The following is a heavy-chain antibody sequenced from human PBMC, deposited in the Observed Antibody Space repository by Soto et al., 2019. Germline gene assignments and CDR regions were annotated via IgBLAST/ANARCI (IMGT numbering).Heavy chain of an antibody. CDR3: AKELIEGGSYYGVVDH. Sequence: EVQLLESGGGLVEPGGSLRLSCAASGLSFSSYGMSWVRQAPGKGLEWVSGISGSATGTYYADSVKGRFTISRDNSMNTLHMQMNGLGAEDTALYYCAKELIEGGSYYGVVDHWGQGTLVTVSS. D-gene: IGHD1-26*01. J-gene: IGHJ4*02. CDR2: ISGSATGT. V-gene: IGHV3-23*01. CDR1: GLSFSSYG.